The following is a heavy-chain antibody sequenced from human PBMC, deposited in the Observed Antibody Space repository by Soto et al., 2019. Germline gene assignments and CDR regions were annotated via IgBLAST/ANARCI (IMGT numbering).Heavy chain of an antibody. CDR2: TYYRSKWYY. J-gene: IGHJ4*02. Sequence: SQTLSLTCAISGDSVSSDSAAWDWIRQSPSRGLEWLGRTYYRSKWYYDYAFSLESRITINPDTSKNQFSLQLNSVTPEDTAVYYGASRYASGWYSFEYWGKGTQVTVPS. D-gene: IGHD6-19*01. CDR3: ASRYASGWYSFEY. V-gene: IGHV6-1*01. CDR1: GDSVSSDSAA.